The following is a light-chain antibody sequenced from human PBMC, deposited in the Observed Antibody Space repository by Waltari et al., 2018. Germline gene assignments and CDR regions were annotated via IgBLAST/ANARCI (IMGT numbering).Light chain of an antibody. CDR1: NIGTYS. J-gene: IGLJ2*01. CDR3: QVWDNFIDHPV. Sequence: SIILTQPPSLSVAPGQTARVACGGNNIGTYSVHWYQQKPAQAPILVISGIPERFSGSTSGNTATLTIRRVDPGDEAAYYCQVWDNFIDHPVFGGGTKLTVL. V-gene: IGLV3-21*02.